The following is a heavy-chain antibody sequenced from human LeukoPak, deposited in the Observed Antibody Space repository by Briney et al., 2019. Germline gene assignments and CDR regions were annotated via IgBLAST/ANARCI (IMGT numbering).Heavy chain of an antibody. J-gene: IGHJ3*02. V-gene: IGHV4-39*07. CDR2: IYYSGST. D-gene: IGHD3-9*01. CDR1: GGSIRSSSYY. Sequence: PSETLSLTCTVSGGSIRSSSYYWGWIRQSPGKGLEWIGSIYYSGSTYYNPSLKSRVTISLDTSKNQFSLKLTSVTAADTAVYYCARVGGDILTGYPDAFDIWGQGTMVTVSS. CDR3: ARVGGDILTGYPDAFDI.